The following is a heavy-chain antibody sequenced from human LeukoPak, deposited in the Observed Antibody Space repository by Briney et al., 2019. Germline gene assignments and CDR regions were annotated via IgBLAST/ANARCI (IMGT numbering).Heavy chain of an antibody. V-gene: IGHV4-39*02. Sequence: SETLSLTCTVSGGSIRSSYYYWGWIRQPPGKGLEWIGSIYDSGSTYYNPSLKSRVTISVDTSKNQFSLKLNSVTAADTAVYNCARDYGDYSGYFQHWGQGTLVTVSS. J-gene: IGHJ1*01. CDR3: ARDYGDYSGYFQH. CDR1: GGSIRSSYYY. CDR2: IYDSGST. D-gene: IGHD4-17*01.